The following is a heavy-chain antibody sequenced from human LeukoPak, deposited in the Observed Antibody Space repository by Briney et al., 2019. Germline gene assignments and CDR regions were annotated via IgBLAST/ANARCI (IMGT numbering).Heavy chain of an antibody. Sequence: AWVKVSCKSSGYTFTGYYMHWVRQAPGQGLEWMGWINPNSGGTNYAQKFQGRVTMTRDTSISTAYMELSRLRYDDTAVYYCARAKWELIASWGQGTLVTVSS. CDR1: GYTFTGYY. CDR2: INPNSGGT. D-gene: IGHD1-26*01. J-gene: IGHJ5*02. V-gene: IGHV1-2*02. CDR3: ARAKWELIAS.